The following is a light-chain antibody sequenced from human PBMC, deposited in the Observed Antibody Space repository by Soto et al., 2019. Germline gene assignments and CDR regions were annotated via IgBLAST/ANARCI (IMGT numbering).Light chain of an antibody. Sequence: NFMLTQPHSVSESPGKTVTISCTRSGASIASNYVQWYQQRPGSAPTTVIYEENQRPSGVPDRFSGSIDSSSNSASLTISGLKTEDEADYYCQSYDSSNVVFGGGTKLTVL. CDR3: QSYDSSNVV. V-gene: IGLV6-57*04. J-gene: IGLJ2*01. CDR2: EEN. CDR1: GASIASNY.